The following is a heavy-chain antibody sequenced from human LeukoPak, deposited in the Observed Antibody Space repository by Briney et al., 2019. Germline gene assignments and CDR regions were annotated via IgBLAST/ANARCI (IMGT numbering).Heavy chain of an antibody. V-gene: IGHV4-39*01. J-gene: IGHJ5*02. D-gene: IGHD3-10*01. CDR1: GGSISSSSYY. Sequence: SETLSLTCTVSGGSISSSSYYWGWIGQPPGKGLEWIGSIYYSGSTYYNPSLKSRVTISVDTSKNQFSLKLSSVTAAGTAVYYCARLRSLHQYYYGSGSYYDWFDPWGQGTLVTVSS. CDR2: IYYSGST. CDR3: ARLRSLHQYYYGSGSYYDWFDP.